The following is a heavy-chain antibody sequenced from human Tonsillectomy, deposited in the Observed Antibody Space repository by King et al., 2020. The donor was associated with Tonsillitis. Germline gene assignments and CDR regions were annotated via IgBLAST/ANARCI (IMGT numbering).Heavy chain of an antibody. D-gene: IGHD2-21*01. CDR1: GVTFSSYG. CDR2: IHANTGIT. Sequence: VQLVESGGGLVQPGGSLRLSCEASGVTFSSYGMSWVRQAPGKGLEWVSLIHANTGITSYADSVRGRFTISRANSKNTLDLQMNSLRADDTAVYYCARHGSAYSVDYWGQGTLVTVSS. CDR3: ARHGSAYSVDY. J-gene: IGHJ4*02. V-gene: IGHV3-23*03.